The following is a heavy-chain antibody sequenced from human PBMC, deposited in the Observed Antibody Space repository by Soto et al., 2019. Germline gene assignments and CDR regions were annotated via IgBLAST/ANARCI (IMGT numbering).Heavy chain of an antibody. V-gene: IGHV3-72*01. Sequence: GGSLRLSCAASGFTFSDYYMDWVRRAPGKGLEWVGRIRNKANNYATEYAASLKGRVTFSRDDSENSLYLQMNSLETEDTAVYWCTREKRYYNNLTSFYFDNWGQGILVTVSS. D-gene: IGHD3-10*01. J-gene: IGHJ4*02. CDR2: IRNKANNYAT. CDR3: TREKRYYNNLTSFYFDN. CDR1: GFTFSDYY.